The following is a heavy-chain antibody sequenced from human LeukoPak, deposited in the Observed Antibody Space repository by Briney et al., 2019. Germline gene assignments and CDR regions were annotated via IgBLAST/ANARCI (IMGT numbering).Heavy chain of an antibody. CDR1: GFTFDDYA. CDR2: ISWNSGSI. D-gene: IGHD4-17*01. CDR3: AKGSGDYLTYYFDY. Sequence: GGSLRLSCAASGFTFDDYAVHWVRQAPGKGLEWVSGISWNSGSIGYADSVKGRFTISRDNAKNSLYLQMNSLRAEDTALYYCAKGSGDYLTYYFDYWGQGTLVTVSS. V-gene: IGHV3-9*01. J-gene: IGHJ4*02.